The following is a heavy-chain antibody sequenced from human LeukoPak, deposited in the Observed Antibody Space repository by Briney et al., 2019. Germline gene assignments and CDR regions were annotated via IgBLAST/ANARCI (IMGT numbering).Heavy chain of an antibody. CDR1: RFIFIAYW. J-gene: IGHJ4*02. Sequence: QPGGSLRLSCAASRFIFIAYWMHWVRQAPGKGLVWVSRVNTDGTSTTYGDSVQGRFTISRDNAKNTLYLQMKSLRAEVTAVYYSAIGRPAHYLIACWGQGSLVTVSP. CDR2: VNTDGTST. V-gene: IGHV3-74*01. D-gene: IGHD2-21*01. CDR3: AIGRPAHYLIAC.